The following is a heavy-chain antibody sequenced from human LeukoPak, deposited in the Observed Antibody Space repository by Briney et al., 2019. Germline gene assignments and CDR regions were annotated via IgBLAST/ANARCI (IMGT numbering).Heavy chain of an antibody. CDR1: GFTFSSYE. J-gene: IGHJ5*02. CDR2: ISSSGSTI. D-gene: IGHD4-17*01. Sequence: GGSLRLSCAASGFTFSSYEMNWVRQAPGKGLEWVSYISSSGSTIYYADSVKGRFTISRDNAKNSLYLQMNSLRAEDTAVYYCARVPPRYGDYDNPPWGQGTLVTVSS. CDR3: ARVPPRYGDYDNPP. V-gene: IGHV3-48*03.